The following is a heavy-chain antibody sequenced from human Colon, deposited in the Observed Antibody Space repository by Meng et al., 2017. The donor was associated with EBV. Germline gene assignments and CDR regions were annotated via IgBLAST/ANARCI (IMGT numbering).Heavy chain of an antibody. CDR2: IYHGGTT. CDR1: GDSISSGDYS. Sequence: LLLLVSCPVLVQPSQSSPLTCAVSGDSISSGDYSWSWIRQPPGQGLEWIGYIYHGGTTYNTSLKSRVTISVDNSKNQFSLRLTSVTAADTAVYYCARGPYCGGDCYWFDPWGQGTLVTVSS. J-gene: IGHJ5*02. CDR3: ARGPYCGGDCYWFDP. D-gene: IGHD2-21*02. V-gene: IGHV4-30-2*01.